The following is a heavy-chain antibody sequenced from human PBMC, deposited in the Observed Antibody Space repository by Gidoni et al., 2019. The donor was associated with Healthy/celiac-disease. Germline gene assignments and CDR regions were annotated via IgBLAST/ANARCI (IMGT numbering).Heavy chain of an antibody. D-gene: IGHD3-22*01. Sequence: EVQLVDSGGGLVQPGGSLRLSCGASGFTVSSNYMSWVRQAPGKGRFTISRDNSKNTLYLQMNSLRAEDTAVYYCAREGLGYYDSSGYYAGDAFDIWGQGTMVTVSS. J-gene: IGHJ3*02. CDR1: GFTVSSNY. V-gene: IGHV3-66*01. CDR3: AREGLGYYDSSGYYAGDAFDI.